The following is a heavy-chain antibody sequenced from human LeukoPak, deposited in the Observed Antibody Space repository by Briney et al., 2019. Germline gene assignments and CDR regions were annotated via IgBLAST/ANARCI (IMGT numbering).Heavy chain of an antibody. D-gene: IGHD6-19*01. Sequence: GASVKVSCKASGFTFTTYAFSWVRQAPGQGLEWMGWISAHNGNTNYAQKLQGRVTMTTDTSTNTAYMELRGLRFDDTAVCYCARHFSSGWPLEALDVWGQGTLVTVSS. V-gene: IGHV1-18*01. CDR3: ARHFSSGWPLEALDV. CDR1: GFTFTTYA. CDR2: ISAHNGNT. J-gene: IGHJ3*01.